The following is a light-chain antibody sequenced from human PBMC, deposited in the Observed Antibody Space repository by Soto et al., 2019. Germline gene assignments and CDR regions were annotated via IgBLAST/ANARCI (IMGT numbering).Light chain of an antibody. V-gene: IGKV1-39*01. Sequence: DIQMTESPSSLSASVGDRVTITCRASQSISSYLHWYQQRPGNAPKVLIYAASSLQSGVPSRFSGSGSGTDFPLTISSLQSEDFATYYCQQSYNTPLTFGGGTKVEIK. J-gene: IGKJ4*01. CDR3: QQSYNTPLT. CDR2: AAS. CDR1: QSISSY.